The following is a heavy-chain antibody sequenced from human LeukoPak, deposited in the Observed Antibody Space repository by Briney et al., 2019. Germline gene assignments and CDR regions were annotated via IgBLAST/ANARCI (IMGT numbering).Heavy chain of an antibody. D-gene: IGHD3-10*01. J-gene: IGHJ4*02. CDR1: GFTFSSYG. CDR3: ANAQQPYGSGSARN. CDR2: IWYDGSNK. V-gene: IGHV3-33*06. Sequence: GGSLRLSCAASGFTFSSYGMLWVRQAPGKGLEWVAVIWYDGSNKYYADSVKGRSTISRDNSKNTLYLQMNSLRAEDTAVYYCANAQQPYGSGSARNWGQGTLVTVSS.